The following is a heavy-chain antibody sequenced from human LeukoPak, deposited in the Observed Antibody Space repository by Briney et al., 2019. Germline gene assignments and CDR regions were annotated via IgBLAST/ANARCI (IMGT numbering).Heavy chain of an antibody. Sequence: GGSLRLSCAASGFTFSSYWMTWVRQAPGKGLEWVVNIKQDGSEKYYVDSGKGRFTISRDNAKNSLYLQMNSLRAEDTAVYYCARGGSYLSAFDIWGQGTMVTVSS. CDR3: ARGGSYLSAFDI. CDR1: GFTFSSYW. J-gene: IGHJ3*02. V-gene: IGHV3-7*04. D-gene: IGHD1-26*01. CDR2: IKQDGSEK.